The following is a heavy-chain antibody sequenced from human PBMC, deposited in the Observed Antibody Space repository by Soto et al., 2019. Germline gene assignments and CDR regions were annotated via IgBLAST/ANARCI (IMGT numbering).Heavy chain of an antibody. CDR3: ARDSEYQLPEVDYYYGMDG. CDR2: IKQDGSEK. D-gene: IGHD2-2*01. Sequence: GGSLRLSCAASGFTFSSYWMSWVRQAPGKGLEWVANIKQDGSEKYYVDSVKGRFTISRDNAKNSLYLQMNSLRAEDTAVYYCARDSEYQLPEVDYYYGMDGWGQGTTVTVCS. J-gene: IGHJ6*02. CDR1: GFTFSSYW. V-gene: IGHV3-7*01.